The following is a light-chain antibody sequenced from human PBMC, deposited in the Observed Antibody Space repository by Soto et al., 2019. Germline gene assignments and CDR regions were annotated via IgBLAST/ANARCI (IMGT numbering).Light chain of an antibody. CDR3: QQYNNWPPANT. CDR2: DAS. Sequence: DIVLTQSPATLSLSPGERATLSCRASQSVSSSLAWYQQKPGQTPRLLIYDASNRATGFPARFSGSGSGTEFTLTISSLQSEDFAVYYCQQYNNWPPANTFGQGTKLEIK. CDR1: QSVSSS. J-gene: IGKJ2*01. V-gene: IGKV3-15*01.